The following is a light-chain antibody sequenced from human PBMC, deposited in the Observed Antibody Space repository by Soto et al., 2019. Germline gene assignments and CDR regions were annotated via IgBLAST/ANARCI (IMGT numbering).Light chain of an antibody. CDR1: QSISSW. Sequence: DSKMIQSPATLSASAGDRVTITCRASQSISSWLAWYQQKPGKAPKLLIYDASSLEGGVPSRFSGSGSGTEFTLTISSLQPDDFATYYCQQYYSYPWPFGQRSIVAIK. V-gene: IGKV1-5*01. J-gene: IGKJ1*01. CDR3: QQYYSYPWP. CDR2: DAS.